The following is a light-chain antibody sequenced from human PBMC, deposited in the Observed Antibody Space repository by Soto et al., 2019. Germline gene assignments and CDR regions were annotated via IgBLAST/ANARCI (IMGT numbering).Light chain of an antibody. CDR3: GAWDDSLNGVV. V-gene: IGLV1-44*01. CDR2: SNN. J-gene: IGLJ3*02. CDR1: SSNIGSYS. Sequence: QSVLTQPPSASGTPGQRVTISCSGGSSNIGSYSVNWYQQLPGTAPKLLIYSNNQRPSGVPDRFSGSKSGTSASLAISGLQSEDEADYYCGAWDDSLNGVVFGGGTQLTVL.